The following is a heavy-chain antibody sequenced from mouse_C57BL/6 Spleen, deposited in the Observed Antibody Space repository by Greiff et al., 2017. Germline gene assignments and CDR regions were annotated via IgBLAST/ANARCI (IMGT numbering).Heavy chain of an antibody. V-gene: IGHV1-82*01. Sequence: LQESGPELVKPGASVKISCKASGYAFSSSWMNWVKQRPGKGLEWIGRIYPGDGDTNYNGKFKGKATLTADKSSSTAYMQLSSLTSEDSAVYFCARSAGYGSSYGFAYWGQGTLVTVSA. D-gene: IGHD1-1*01. J-gene: IGHJ3*01. CDR2: IYPGDGDT. CDR3: ARSAGYGSSYGFAY. CDR1: GYAFSSSW.